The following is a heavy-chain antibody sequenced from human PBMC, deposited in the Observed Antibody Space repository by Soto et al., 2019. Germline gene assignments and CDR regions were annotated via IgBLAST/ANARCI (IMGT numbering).Heavy chain of an antibody. CDR3: ARVLRIAVAGIGVAFDI. CDR1: GGSFSGYY. CDR2: INHSGST. V-gene: IGHV4-34*01. D-gene: IGHD6-19*01. J-gene: IGHJ3*02. Sequence: QVQLQQWGAGLLKPSETLSLTCAVYGGSFSGYYWSWIRQPPGKGLEWIGEINHSGSTNYNPSLTSRVITSVDTFKNQFSLKMSSVAAADTAVYYCARVLRIAVAGIGVAFDIWGQGTMVTVSS.